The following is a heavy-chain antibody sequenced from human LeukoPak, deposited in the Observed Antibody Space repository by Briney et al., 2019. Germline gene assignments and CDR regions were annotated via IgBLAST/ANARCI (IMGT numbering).Heavy chain of an antibody. CDR2: ISGSGSTI. CDR3: ARVGIRDAFDI. Sequence: GGSLRLSCAASGFTFSDYYMSWIRQAPGKGLQWVSYISGSGSTIYYADSVKGRFTISRDNAKNSLYLQTNSLRAEDTAVYYCARVGIRDAFDIWGQGTMVTVSS. J-gene: IGHJ3*02. CDR1: GFTFSDYY. D-gene: IGHD3-10*01. V-gene: IGHV3-11*04.